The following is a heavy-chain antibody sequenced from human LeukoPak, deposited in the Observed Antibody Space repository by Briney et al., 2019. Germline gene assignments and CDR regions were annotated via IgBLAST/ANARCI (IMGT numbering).Heavy chain of an antibody. CDR2: IYHSGTT. J-gene: IGHJ6*02. Sequence: SETLSLTCTVSGGSISSGGYYWSWIRQPPGKGLEWIGYIYHSGTTYYNPSLKSRVTISVDRSKNQFSLNLSSVTAADTAVYYCAKERVLRYFDWLLGGMDVWGQGTTVTVSS. CDR1: GGSISSGGYY. CDR3: AKERVLRYFDWLLGGMDV. D-gene: IGHD3-9*01. V-gene: IGHV4-30-2*01.